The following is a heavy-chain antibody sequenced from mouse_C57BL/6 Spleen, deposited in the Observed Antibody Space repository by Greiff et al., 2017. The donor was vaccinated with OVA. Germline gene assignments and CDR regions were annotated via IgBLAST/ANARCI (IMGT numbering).Heavy chain of an antibody. CDR3: ARPGRQAMDY. J-gene: IGHJ4*01. V-gene: IGHV1-50*01. D-gene: IGHD2-12*01. CDR1: GYTFTSYW. Sequence: VQLQQSGAELVKPGASVKLSCKASGYTFTSYWMQWVKQRPGQGLEWIGEIDPSDSYTNYNQKFKGKATLTVDTSSSTAYMQLSSLTSEDSAVYYCARPGRQAMDYWGQGTSVTVSS. CDR2: IDPSDSYT.